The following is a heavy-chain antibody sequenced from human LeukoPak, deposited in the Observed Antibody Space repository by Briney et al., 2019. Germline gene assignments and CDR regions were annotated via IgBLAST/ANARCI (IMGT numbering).Heavy chain of an antibody. D-gene: IGHD2-2*02. J-gene: IGHJ4*02. CDR1: GGSISSSSYY. V-gene: IGHV4-39*07. Sequence: SETLSLTCTVSGGSISSSSYYWGWIRQPPGKGLEWIGSIYYSGSTYYNPSLKSRATISVDTSKNQFSLRLSSVTAADTAVYYCARDRGALGATVPAIFAVNFFDSWGQGTLGTVSS. CDR2: IYYSGST. CDR3: ARDRGALGATVPAIFAVNFFDS.